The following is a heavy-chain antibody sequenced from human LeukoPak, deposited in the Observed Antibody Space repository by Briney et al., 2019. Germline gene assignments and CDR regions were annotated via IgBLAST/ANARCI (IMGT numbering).Heavy chain of an antibody. Sequence: GASVKVSCKASGYTFTGYYMHWVRQAPGQGLEWMGWINPNSGGTNYAQKFQGRVTMTRDTSISTAYMELSRLRSDDTAVYYCARRGVIAAAGPERGYFDYWGQGTLVTVSS. CDR3: ARRGVIAAAGPERGYFDY. CDR2: INPNSGGT. J-gene: IGHJ4*02. V-gene: IGHV1-2*02. CDR1: GYTFTGYY. D-gene: IGHD6-13*01.